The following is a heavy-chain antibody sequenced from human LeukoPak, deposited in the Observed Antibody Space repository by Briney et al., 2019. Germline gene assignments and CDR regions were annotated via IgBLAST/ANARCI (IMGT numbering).Heavy chain of an antibody. V-gene: IGHV4-4*07. CDR3: ARETEVPGGRSWDF. Sequence: PSETPSLTCTVSGGSISSYYWTWIRQPAGKGLEWIGRIHPSGTTNHNPSLKSRVIMSLDMSNNQFSLKVRYVTAADTAVYYCARETEVPGGRSWDFWGQGTLVTVSS. J-gene: IGHJ4*02. CDR2: IHPSGTT. D-gene: IGHD6-19*01. CDR1: GGSISSYY.